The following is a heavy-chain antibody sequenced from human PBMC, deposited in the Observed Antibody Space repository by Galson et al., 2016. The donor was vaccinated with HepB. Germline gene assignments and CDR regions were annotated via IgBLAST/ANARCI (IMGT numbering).Heavy chain of an antibody. V-gene: IGHV3-23*01. Sequence: SLRLSCAASKFTFRNYAMSWVRQAPGKGLEWVSVISAASNTYYTDSVKGRFTISRDNSKTTLYLEMNSLRVEDTAVYFCARAAGDYGNDGFPNFDYWGQGTLVTVSS. CDR2: ISAASNT. CDR3: ARAAGDYGNDGFPNFDY. CDR1: KFTFRNYA. J-gene: IGHJ4*02. D-gene: IGHD4-17*01.